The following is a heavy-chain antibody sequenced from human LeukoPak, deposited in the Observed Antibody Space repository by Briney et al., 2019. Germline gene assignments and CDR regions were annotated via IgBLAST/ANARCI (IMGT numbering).Heavy chain of an antibody. V-gene: IGHV3-15*04. CDR2: IESKTDGGTT. D-gene: IGHD3-10*01. CDR3: TTYGSGRKFDY. J-gene: IGHJ4*02. Sequence: GGSLRLSCAASGFTFSNAWMSWVRQAPGKGLEWVGRIESKTDGGTTDYAAPVKGRFTILRDDSTNTLYLQMNSLKSEDTAVYYCTTYGSGRKFDYWGQGILVTVSS. CDR1: GFTFSNAW.